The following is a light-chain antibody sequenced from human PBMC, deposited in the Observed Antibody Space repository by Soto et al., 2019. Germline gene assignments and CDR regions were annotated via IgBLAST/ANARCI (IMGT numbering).Light chain of an antibody. CDR1: ESINTY. J-gene: IGKJ4*01. CDR2: AAS. CDR3: QESYTTPPS. Sequence: DTQMTQSPSSLSASVGDRVTITCRASESINTYLNWYQQKPGHAPNLLIYAASSLQSGVPPTSSGSASGTHSTPTINTLQPEAFPPYYCQESYTTPPSFGGGTKVEIK. V-gene: IGKV1-39*01.